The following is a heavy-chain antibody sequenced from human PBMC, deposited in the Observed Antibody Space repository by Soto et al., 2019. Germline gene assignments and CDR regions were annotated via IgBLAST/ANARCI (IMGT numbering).Heavy chain of an antibody. Sequence: GGSLRLPCAASGFTFSRYAMSWVRQAPGKGLEWVSAISGSGGSTYYADSVKGRFTVSRDGSKNSLYLIMNSQTAEDTAVYYSAKWPQLPSGYYFFHDSGNGTTVIVTS. CDR3: AKWPQLPSGYYFFHD. D-gene: IGHD3-16*02. CDR1: GFTFSRYA. J-gene: IGHJ6*03. V-gene: IGHV3-23*01. CDR2: ISGSGGST.